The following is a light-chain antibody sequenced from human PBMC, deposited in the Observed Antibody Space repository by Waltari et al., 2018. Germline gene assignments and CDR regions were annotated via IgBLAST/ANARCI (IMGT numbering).Light chain of an antibody. Sequence: EIVLTQSPGTLSLYPGERVTLSCRASQSVTSSYLDWYQQKPGQAPRLLIYSASNRATGIPDRFSGSGSGTDFTLTISRLEPEDFAVYCCQQYGSSPPTFGQGTKVEIK. J-gene: IGKJ1*01. CDR3: QQYGSSPPT. CDR1: QSVTSSY. V-gene: IGKV3-20*01. CDR2: SAS.